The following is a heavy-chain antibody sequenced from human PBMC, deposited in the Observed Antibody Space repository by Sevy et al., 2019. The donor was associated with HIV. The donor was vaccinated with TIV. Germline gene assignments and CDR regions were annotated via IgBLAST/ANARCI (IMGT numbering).Heavy chain of an antibody. CDR2: VKSKTDGGTT. D-gene: IGHD3-16*01. J-gene: IGHJ1*01. Sequence: GGSLRLSCAASGFTFSSYGMHWVRQAPGKGLEWVAHVKSKTDGGTTDYAAPVRGRFTISRDDSKKTLYLQMNSLKTEDTAVYYCTTGGSLFQHWGQGTLVTVSS. CDR1: GFTFSSYG. V-gene: IGHV3-15*01. CDR3: TTGGSLFQH.